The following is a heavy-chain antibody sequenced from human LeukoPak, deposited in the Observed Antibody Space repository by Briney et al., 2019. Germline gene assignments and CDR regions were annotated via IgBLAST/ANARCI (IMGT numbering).Heavy chain of an antibody. CDR2: IYYSGST. V-gene: IGHV4-59*01. CDR3: ARDRSLYAFDI. J-gene: IGHJ3*02. CDR1: GGSISSYY. Sequence: SETLSLTCTVSGGSISSYYWSWIRQPPGKGLEWIGYIYYSGSTNYNPSLKSRVTISVDTSKNQFSLKLSSVTAADTAVYYCARDRSLYAFDIWGQGTMVTVSS.